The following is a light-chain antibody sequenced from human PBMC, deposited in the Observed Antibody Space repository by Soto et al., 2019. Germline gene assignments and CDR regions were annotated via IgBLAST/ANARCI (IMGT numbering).Light chain of an antibody. V-gene: IGKV3-15*01. Sequence: EVVMTQSPATLSVSPGERASLSCRASQSISSNIAWYQQKPGQAPRLLIYGASTRATGIPARFSGSGSGTEFNLTISSLQSEDLAVYHCQQYNNWPSWTFGQGTKVEIK. CDR2: GAS. CDR3: QQYNNWPSWT. J-gene: IGKJ1*01. CDR1: QSISSN.